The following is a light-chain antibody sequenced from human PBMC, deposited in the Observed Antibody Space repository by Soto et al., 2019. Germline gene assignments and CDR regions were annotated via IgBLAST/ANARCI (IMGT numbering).Light chain of an antibody. Sequence: QSVLTQPPSVSGAPGQRVTISCTGSSSNIGAGYDVHWYQQLPGTAPKPLIYGNSNRPSGVPDRFSGYKSGTSASLAITGLQAEDEADYYCQSYDSSLSGVVFGGGTKLTVL. CDR2: GNS. J-gene: IGLJ2*01. V-gene: IGLV1-40*01. CDR3: QSYDSSLSGVV. CDR1: SSNIGAGYD.